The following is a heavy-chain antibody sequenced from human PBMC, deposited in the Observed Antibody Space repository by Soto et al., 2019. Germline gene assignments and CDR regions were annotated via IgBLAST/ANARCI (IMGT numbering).Heavy chain of an antibody. Sequence: PGGSLRLSCAASGFTFSSYAMSWVRHAPGKGLEWVSAISGSGGSTYYADSVKGRFTISRDNSKNTLYLQMNSLRAEDTAVYYCAKEGFAPRNLIAAAGTPYDNWCQGNLLPISS. CDR1: GFTFSSYA. CDR3: AKEGFAPRNLIAAAGTPYDN. J-gene: IGHJ4*02. D-gene: IGHD6-13*01. CDR2: ISGSGGST. V-gene: IGHV3-23*01.